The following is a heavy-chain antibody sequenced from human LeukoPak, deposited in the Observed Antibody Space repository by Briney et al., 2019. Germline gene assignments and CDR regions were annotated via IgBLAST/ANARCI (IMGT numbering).Heavy chain of an antibody. J-gene: IGHJ4*02. CDR3: ARMTTVTPYFDY. D-gene: IGHD4-17*01. Sequence: ASVKVSCKASGYTFTSYDINWVRQATGQGLEWMGWMNPNSGNTGYAQRFQGRVTITRNTSISTAYMELSSLGSEDTAVYYCARMTTVTPYFDYWGQGTLVTVSS. V-gene: IGHV1-8*03. CDR1: GYTFTSYD. CDR2: MNPNSGNT.